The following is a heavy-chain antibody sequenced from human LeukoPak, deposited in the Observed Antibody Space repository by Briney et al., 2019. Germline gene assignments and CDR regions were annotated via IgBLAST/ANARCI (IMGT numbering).Heavy chain of an antibody. V-gene: IGHV1-69*13. D-gene: IGHD3-22*01. J-gene: IGHJ3*02. CDR3: ARDAYYYDSSGYPSSAAFDI. CDR1: GGTFSSYA. Sequence: SVKVSCKASGGTFSSYAISWVRQAPGQGLEWMGGIIPIFGTANYAQKFQGRVTITADESTSTAYMELSSLRSEDTAVYYCARDAYYYDSSGYPSSAAFDIWGQGTMVTVSS. CDR2: IIPIFGTA.